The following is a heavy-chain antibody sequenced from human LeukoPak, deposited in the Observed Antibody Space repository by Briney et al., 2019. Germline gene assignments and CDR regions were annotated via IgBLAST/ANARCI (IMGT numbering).Heavy chain of an antibody. CDR3: ARVWRSGGVFDI. Sequence: PGGSLRLSCAASGFTFSDYYMSWLRQAPGKGLEWVSYISSSGSTIYYADSVKGRFTISGDNAKNSLYLQMNSLRAEDTAVYYCARVWRSGGVFDIWGQGTMVTVSS. D-gene: IGHD2-8*02. J-gene: IGHJ3*02. CDR1: GFTFSDYY. V-gene: IGHV3-11*04. CDR2: ISSSGSTI.